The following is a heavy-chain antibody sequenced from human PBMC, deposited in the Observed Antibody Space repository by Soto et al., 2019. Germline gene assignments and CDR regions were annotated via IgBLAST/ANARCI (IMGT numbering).Heavy chain of an antibody. V-gene: IGHV4-61*01. Sequence: SETLSLTCTVSGGSVSSGSYYWSWIRQPPGKGLEWIGYIYYSGSTNYNPSLKSRVTISVDTSKNKFSLKLSSVTAADTAVYYWARGVRYGSSTSCFYYGMDVWGQGTTVSVSS. D-gene: IGHD2-2*01. J-gene: IGHJ6*02. CDR2: IYYSGST. CDR3: ARGVRYGSSTSCFYYGMDV. CDR1: GGSVSSGSYY.